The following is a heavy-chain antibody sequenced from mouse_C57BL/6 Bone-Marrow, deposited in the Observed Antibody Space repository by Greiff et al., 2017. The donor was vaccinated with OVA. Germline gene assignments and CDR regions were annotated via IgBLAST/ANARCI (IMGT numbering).Heavy chain of an antibody. Sequence: LEESGAELARPGASVKLSCKASGYTFTSYGISWVKQRTGQGLEWIGEIYPRSGNTYYNEKFKGKATLTADKSSSTAYMELRSLTSEDSAVYFCARFGIYYGSSFHWYFDVWGTGTTVTVSS. CDR3: ARFGIYYGSSFHWYFDV. V-gene: IGHV1-81*01. CDR1: GYTFTSYG. D-gene: IGHD1-1*01. J-gene: IGHJ1*03. CDR2: IYPRSGNT.